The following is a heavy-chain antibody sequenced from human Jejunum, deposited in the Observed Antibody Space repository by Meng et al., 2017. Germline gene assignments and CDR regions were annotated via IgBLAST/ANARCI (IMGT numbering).Heavy chain of an antibody. V-gene: IGHV6-1*01. J-gene: IGHJ5*02. D-gene: IGHD3-3*01. Sequence: QVQVQQAGPGLVKHSQTLPLTCATSGAHFPRSTTAWNWIRQSPSRGLEWLGRTYYTSKWNNDYAVSVRSRIPINAATSKSQSSLHLNSVTPEDTAVYYCARGFWKSGFDSWGQGTLVTVSS. CDR2: TYYTSKWNN. CDR3: ARGFWKSGFDS. CDR1: GAHFPRSTTA.